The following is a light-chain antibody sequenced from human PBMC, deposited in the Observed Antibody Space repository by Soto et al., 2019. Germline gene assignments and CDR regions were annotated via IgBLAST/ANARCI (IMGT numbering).Light chain of an antibody. J-gene: IGKJ2*01. CDR1: QSVSTNY. CDR2: GAS. Sequence: EIVLTQSPGTLSLSPGERATLSCRASQSVSTNYLAWYQQKPGQGPRLLIYGASSRATGIPDRFSGSGSGTNFTLTVSRLEPEDSAVYYCQQYGTSRTYTFGQGTKLEIK. V-gene: IGKV3-20*01. CDR3: QQYGTSRTYT.